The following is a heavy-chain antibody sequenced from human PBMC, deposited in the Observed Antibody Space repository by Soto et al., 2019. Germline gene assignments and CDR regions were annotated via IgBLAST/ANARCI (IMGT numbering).Heavy chain of an antibody. V-gene: IGHV1-69*01. CDR2: VSPPFRTS. CDR1: GVSFNNNG. D-gene: IGHD3-10*01. Sequence: QVQLVQSGAEVKKPGSSVKVSCKTSGVSFNNNGIGWVRQAPGHGLEWVGGVSPPFRTSNYARTFQGRISITADASTGTVNMELRSMTSEDTAQSYCAGVLYYGSGRYSPYGMDVWGQGTTVNVSS. CDR3: AGVLYYGSGRYSPYGMDV. J-gene: IGHJ6*02.